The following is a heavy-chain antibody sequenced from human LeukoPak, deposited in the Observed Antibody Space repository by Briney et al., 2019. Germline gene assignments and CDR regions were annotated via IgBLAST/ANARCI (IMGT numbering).Heavy chain of an antibody. CDR2: INTDGSST. J-gene: IGHJ4*02. D-gene: IGHD3-22*01. V-gene: IGHV3-74*01. CDR1: GFTFSSYC. Sequence: GGSLRLSCAASGFTFSSYCMHWVRQAPGKGLVWVSRINTDGSSTSYADSVKGRFTISRDNAKNTLYPQMNSLRAEDTAVYYCARGGYYDSSGYYYVVYWGQGTLVTVSS. CDR3: ARGGYYDSSGYYYVVY.